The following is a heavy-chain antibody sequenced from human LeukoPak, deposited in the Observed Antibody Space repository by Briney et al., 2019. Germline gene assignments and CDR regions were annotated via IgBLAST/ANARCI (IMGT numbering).Heavy chain of an antibody. V-gene: IGHV1-69*01. CDR1: GGTFSSYA. Sequence: SVKVSCKASGGTFSSYAISWVRQAPGQGLEWMGGIIPIFGTANYAQKFQGRVTITADESTSTAYMELSSLRSEDTAVYYCARGVSYYDSSGYLPRKNDAFDIWGQGTMVTVCS. J-gene: IGHJ3*02. D-gene: IGHD3-22*01. CDR2: IIPIFGTA. CDR3: ARGVSYYDSSGYLPRKNDAFDI.